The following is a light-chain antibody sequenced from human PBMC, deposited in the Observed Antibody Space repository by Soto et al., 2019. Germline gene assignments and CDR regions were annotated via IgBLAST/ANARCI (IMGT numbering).Light chain of an antibody. CDR2: GAS. Sequence: EIVLTQSPGTLSLSPGERATLSCRASQSVASRNLAWYQQKSGQAPRLLIYGASSRAIHTPDRFSGSGSGTEFTLTISGLQSEDFAVYFCQQYASWPLTFGGGTKVDIK. CDR1: QSVASRN. CDR3: QQYASWPLT. V-gene: IGKV3D-15*01. J-gene: IGKJ4*01.